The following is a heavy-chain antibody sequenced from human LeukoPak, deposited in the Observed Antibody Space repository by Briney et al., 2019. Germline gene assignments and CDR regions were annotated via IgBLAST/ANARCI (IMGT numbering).Heavy chain of an antibody. CDR2: ISSSGSTI. CDR1: GFTFSSYE. Sequence: GGSLRLSCAASGFTFSSYEMNWFRQAPGKGLEWVSYISSSGSTIYYADSVKGRFTISRDNAKNSLYLQMNSLRAEDTAVYYCAREAVTLYYYYYYMDVWGKGTTVTVSS. CDR3: AREAVTLYYYYYYMDV. J-gene: IGHJ6*03. D-gene: IGHD4-23*01. V-gene: IGHV3-48*03.